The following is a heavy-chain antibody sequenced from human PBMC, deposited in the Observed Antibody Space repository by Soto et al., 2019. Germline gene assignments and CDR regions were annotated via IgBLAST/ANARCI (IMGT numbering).Heavy chain of an antibody. V-gene: IGHV1-69*12. CDR1: GGTFSSYA. CDR2: IIPIFGTA. CDR3: GRSWSTVSSNYGMDV. J-gene: IGHJ6*02. D-gene: IGHD1-26*01. Sequence: QVQLVQSGAEVKKPGSSVKVSCKASGGTFSSYAISWVRQAPGQGLEWMGGIIPIFGTANYAQKFQGRVTITADESTSTAYRERSSLRSEDTAVYYCGRSWSTVSSNYGMDVWGQGTTVTVSS.